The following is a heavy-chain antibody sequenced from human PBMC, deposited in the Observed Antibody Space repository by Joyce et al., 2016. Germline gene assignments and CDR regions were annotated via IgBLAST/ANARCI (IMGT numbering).Heavy chain of an antibody. CDR3: ARRTVTGNTYWFFDL. CDR2: IYYVGST. D-gene: IGHD4-17*01. Sequence: QVQLQESGPGLVKPSETLSLTCTVSGGSISSYYWTWIRQPPGKGLEWIGYIYYVGSTNCNPSLKSRVTISVDASKNQVSLKLKSVTAADTAVYYCARRTVTGNTYWFFDLWGRGALVTVSS. J-gene: IGHJ2*01. CDR1: GGSISSYY. V-gene: IGHV4-59*08.